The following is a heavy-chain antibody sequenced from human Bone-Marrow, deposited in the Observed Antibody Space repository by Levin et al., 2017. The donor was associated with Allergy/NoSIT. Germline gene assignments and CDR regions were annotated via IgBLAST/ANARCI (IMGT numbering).Heavy chain of an antibody. CDR3: ARQRWAKPPYFDN. CDR2: IYYRGST. CDR1: GDSISSSDYY. J-gene: IGHJ4*02. D-gene: IGHD5-24*01. Sequence: SETLSLTCTVFGDSISSSDYYWGWIRQSPAKGLEWIASIYYRGSTYYNPSLESRVTISVDTSKNQFSLTLSSLTAADTAVYYCARQRWAKPPYFDNWGQGTLVTVSS. V-gene: IGHV4-39*01.